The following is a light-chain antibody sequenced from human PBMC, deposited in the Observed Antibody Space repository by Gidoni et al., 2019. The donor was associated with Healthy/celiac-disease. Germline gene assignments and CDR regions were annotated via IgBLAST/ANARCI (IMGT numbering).Light chain of an antibody. CDR3: MQALQTLL. CDR1: QSLLHSNGYNY. CDR2: LGS. V-gene: IGKV2-28*01. J-gene: IGKJ2*01. Sequence: DIVMTQSPLSLPVTPGEPASISCRSSQSLLHSNGYNYLDWYLQKPGQSPQLLIYLGSNRASGVPDRFSGSGSGTDFTLKISRVEAEDVGVYYCMQALQTLLLXQXTKLEIK.